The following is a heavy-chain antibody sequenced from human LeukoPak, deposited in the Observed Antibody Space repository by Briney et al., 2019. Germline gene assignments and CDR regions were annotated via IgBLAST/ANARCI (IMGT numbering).Heavy chain of an antibody. V-gene: IGHV3-48*01. CDR2: ISSSSSTI. CDR3: ARDQPIYYGSGPYYFDY. CDR1: GFTFSSYS. J-gene: IGHJ4*02. D-gene: IGHD3-10*01. Sequence: VQPGGSLRLSCAASGFTFSSYSMNWVRQAPGKGLEWVSYISSSSSTIYYADSVKGRFTISRDNAKNSLYLQMNSLRAEDTAVYYCARDQPIYYGSGPYYFDYWGQGTLVTVSP.